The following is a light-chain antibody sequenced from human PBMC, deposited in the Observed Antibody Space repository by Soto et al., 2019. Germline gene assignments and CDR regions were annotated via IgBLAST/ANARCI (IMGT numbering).Light chain of an antibody. V-gene: IGLV2-14*01. CDR1: SSDVGGYNY. CDR3: SSYTSSRHVV. CDR2: DVS. Sequence: QSALTQPASVSGSPGQSITISCTGTSSDVGGYNYVSWYQQHPGKAPKLMIYDVSNRPSGVSNRFSGSKSGNTASLTISGLQAEDDADYYCSSYTSSRHVVFGAGTKLTVL. J-gene: IGLJ2*01.